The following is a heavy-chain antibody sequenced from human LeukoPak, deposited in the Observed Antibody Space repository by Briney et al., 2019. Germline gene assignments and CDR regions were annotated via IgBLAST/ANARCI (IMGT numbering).Heavy chain of an antibody. CDR3: ARESSVVVTAGGLVY. CDR2: IIPILGIA. D-gene: IGHD2-21*02. Sequence: GASVKVSCKASGGTFSSYTISWVRQAPGQGLEWMGRIIPILGIANYAQKFQGRVTITADKSTSTAYMERSSLRSEDTAVYYCARESSVVVTAGGLVYWGQGTLVTVSS. V-gene: IGHV1-69*04. CDR1: GGTFSSYT. J-gene: IGHJ4*02.